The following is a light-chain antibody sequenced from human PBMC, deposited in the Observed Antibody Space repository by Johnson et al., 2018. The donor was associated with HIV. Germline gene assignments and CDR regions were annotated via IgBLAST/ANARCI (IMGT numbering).Light chain of an antibody. J-gene: IGLJ1*01. CDR2: ESD. V-gene: IGLV1-51*02. CDR3: GTWDSGLSAGGV. Sequence: QSVLTQPPSVSAAPGQKVTISCSGSSSNIGNNYVSWYQQLPGTAPKLLIYESDKRPSGIPDRFSGSKSGTSATLDITGLQTGDEADYYCGTWDSGLSAGGVFGTGTKVTVL. CDR1: SSNIGNNY.